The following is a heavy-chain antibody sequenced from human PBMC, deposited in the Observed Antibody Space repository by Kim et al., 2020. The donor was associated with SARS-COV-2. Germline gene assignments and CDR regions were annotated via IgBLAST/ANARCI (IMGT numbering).Heavy chain of an antibody. CDR2: IIPILGIA. D-gene: IGHD6-6*01. CDR1: GGTFSSYT. J-gene: IGHJ6*02. V-gene: IGHV1-69*02. CDR3: AKTGIAARGTYYYYGMDV. Sequence: SVKVSCKASGGTFSSYTISWVRQAPGQGLEWMGRIIPILGIANYAQKFQGRVTITADKSTSTAYMELSSLRSEDTAVYYCAKTGIAARGTYYYYGMDVWGQRTTVTVSS.